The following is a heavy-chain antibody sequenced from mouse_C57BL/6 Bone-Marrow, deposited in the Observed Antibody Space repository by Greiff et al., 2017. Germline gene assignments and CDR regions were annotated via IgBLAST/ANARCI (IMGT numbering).Heavy chain of an antibody. V-gene: IGHV1-81*01. D-gene: IGHD1-1*01. CDR3: ARRGDYGGY. CDR1: GYTFTSYG. Sequence: QVQLQQSGAELARPGDSVKLSCKASGYTFTSYGISWVKQRTGQGLEWIGEIYPRSGNTYYNEKFKGKATLAADKSSSTAYMELRSLTSEDSAVYFCARRGDYGGYWGQGTTLTVSS. CDR2: IYPRSGNT. J-gene: IGHJ2*01.